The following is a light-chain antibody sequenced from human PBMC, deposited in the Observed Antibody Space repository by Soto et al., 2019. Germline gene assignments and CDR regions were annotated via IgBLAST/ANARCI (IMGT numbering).Light chain of an antibody. Sequence: DIQMTQSPSSLSASVGDRVTITCRASQNIIFYLNWYQQKPGKAPKLLIYAASNLQSGVPSRFSGSGSGTDFSLTISRLEPEDFAVYYCHQYDNAPQTFGQGTKVDIK. CDR3: HQYDNAPQT. J-gene: IGKJ2*01. CDR1: QNIIFY. CDR2: AAS. V-gene: IGKV1-39*01.